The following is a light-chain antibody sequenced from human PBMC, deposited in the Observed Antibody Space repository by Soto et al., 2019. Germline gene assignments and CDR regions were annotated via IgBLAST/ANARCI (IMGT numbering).Light chain of an antibody. CDR1: SSDVGAYNY. J-gene: IGLJ1*01. CDR2: HVS. V-gene: IGLV2-14*01. Sequence: QSALTQPASVSGPPGQSITISCTGTSSDVGAYNYVSWYQQYPGKAPRLIIYHVSNLPSGVSDRFSGSKSGSSASLTISGLQAEDEADYYCSSYTSTSPYVFGTGTKLTVL. CDR3: SSYTSTSPYV.